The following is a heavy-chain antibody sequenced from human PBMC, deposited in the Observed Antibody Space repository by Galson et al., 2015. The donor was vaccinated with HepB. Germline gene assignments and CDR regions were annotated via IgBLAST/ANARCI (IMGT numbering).Heavy chain of an antibody. CDR1: GFMFTDYT. CDR2: ISPSGSYI. J-gene: IGHJ3*02. Sequence: SLRLSCAASGFMFTDYTMNWVRQAPGKGLEWVSSISPSGSYIYYADSLKGRFTISRDNSKNTLYLQMNSLRAEDTAVYYCAKQGGVFLWFGGAFDIWGQGTVVTVSS. CDR3: AKQGGVFLWFGGAFDI. V-gene: IGHV3-21*04. D-gene: IGHD3-10*01.